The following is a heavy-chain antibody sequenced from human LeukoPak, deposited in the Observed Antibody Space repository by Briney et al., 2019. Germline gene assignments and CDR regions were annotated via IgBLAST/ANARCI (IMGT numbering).Heavy chain of an antibody. Sequence: GGSLRLSCAVSGFIFSSYTMNWVRQAPGQGLEWVSYISREGKTIYADSVKGRFTISRDNAQNSLYLQMNSLRAEDTAVYYCARLNGIALEGTWTSEGDSWGQGTLVTVSS. V-gene: IGHV3-48*04. J-gene: IGHJ4*02. CDR2: ISREGKTI. CDR1: GFIFSSYT. CDR3: ARLNGIALEGTWTSEGDS. D-gene: IGHD6-19*01.